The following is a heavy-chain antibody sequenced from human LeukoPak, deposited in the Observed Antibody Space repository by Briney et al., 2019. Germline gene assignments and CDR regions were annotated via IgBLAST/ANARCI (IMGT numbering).Heavy chain of an antibody. Sequence: SQTLSLTCTVSGGSISSGGYYWSWIRQHPGKGLEWIGYIYYSGSTYYNPSLKSRVTISVDTSKNQFSLKLSSVTAADTAVYYCARVAASTNSFGAKDWGQGTLVTVSS. J-gene: IGHJ4*02. CDR2: IYYSGST. CDR1: GGSISSGGYY. V-gene: IGHV4-31*03. D-gene: IGHD6-25*01. CDR3: ARVAASTNSFGAKD.